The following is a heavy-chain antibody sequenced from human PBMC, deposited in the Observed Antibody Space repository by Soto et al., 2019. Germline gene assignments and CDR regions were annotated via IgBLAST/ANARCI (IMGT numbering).Heavy chain of an antibody. CDR2: IYYSVDT. Sequence: PSETLSLTCTVSGVSISSGGYYWNWIRQHPEKGLEWIGYIYYSVDTYYSPSLKSRVTISIDTSKNQFSLKLNSVTAADTGVYYCARDLQRYCSSTSCSYYGMDVWGQGTKVTVYS. J-gene: IGHJ6*02. CDR3: ARDLQRYCSSTSCSYYGMDV. D-gene: IGHD2-2*01. CDR1: GVSISSGGYY. V-gene: IGHV4-31*03.